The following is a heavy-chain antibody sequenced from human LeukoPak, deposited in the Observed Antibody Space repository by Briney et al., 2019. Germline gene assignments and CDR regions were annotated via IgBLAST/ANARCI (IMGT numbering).Heavy chain of an antibody. CDR3: ARIAYCGGDCYPNWYFDL. J-gene: IGHJ2*01. D-gene: IGHD2-21*02. Sequence: GGSLRLSCAASGFTFSSYEMNWVRQAPGKGLEWASYISSSGSTIYYADSVKGRFTISRDNAKNSLYLQMNSLRAEDTAVYYCARIAYCGGDCYPNWYFDLWGRGTLVTVSS. CDR1: GFTFSSYE. V-gene: IGHV3-48*03. CDR2: ISSSGSTI.